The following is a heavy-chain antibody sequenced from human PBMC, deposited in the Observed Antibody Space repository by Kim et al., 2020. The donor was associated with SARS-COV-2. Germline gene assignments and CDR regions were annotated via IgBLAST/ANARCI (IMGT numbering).Heavy chain of an antibody. D-gene: IGHD3-9*01. CDR1: GYTFTSYA. Sequence: ASVKVSCKASGYTFTSYAMNWVRQAPGQGLEWMGWINTNTGNPTYAQGFTGRFVFSLDTSVSTAYLQISSLKAEDTAVYYCASDYYDILTGYYTYYYYGMDVWGQGTTVTVSS. V-gene: IGHV7-4-1*02. J-gene: IGHJ6*02. CDR2: INTNTGNP. CDR3: ASDYYDILTGYYTYYYYGMDV.